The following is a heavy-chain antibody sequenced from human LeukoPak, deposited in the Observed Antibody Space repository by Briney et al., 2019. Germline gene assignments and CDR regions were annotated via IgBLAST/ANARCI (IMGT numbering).Heavy chain of an antibody. Sequence: GGSLRLSCAASGFTFSSYGMHWVRQAPGKGLEWVAFIRYDGSNKYYADSVKGRFTISRDNSKNTLYLQMNSLRAEDTAVYYCAKVGNQGYYYYYYYMDVWGKGTTVTVSS. CDR2: IRYDGSNK. V-gene: IGHV3-30*02. CDR1: GFTFSSYG. D-gene: IGHD1-1*01. J-gene: IGHJ6*03. CDR3: AKVGNQGYYYYYYYMDV.